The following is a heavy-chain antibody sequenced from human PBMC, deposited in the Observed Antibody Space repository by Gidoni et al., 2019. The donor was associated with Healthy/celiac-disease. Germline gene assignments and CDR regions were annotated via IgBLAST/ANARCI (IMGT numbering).Heavy chain of an antibody. CDR3: ARLNSGYDEVYYYYMDV. CDR1: GGSISSSSYY. J-gene: IGHJ6*03. Sequence: QLQLQESGPGLVKPSETLSLTCTVSGGSISSSSYYWGWIRQPPGKGLEWIGSIYYSGGTYYHPSLKSRVTISVDTSKNQFSLKLRSVTAADTAVYYCARLNSGYDEVYYYYMDVWGKGTTVTVSS. CDR2: IYYSGGT. D-gene: IGHD5-12*01. V-gene: IGHV4-39*01.